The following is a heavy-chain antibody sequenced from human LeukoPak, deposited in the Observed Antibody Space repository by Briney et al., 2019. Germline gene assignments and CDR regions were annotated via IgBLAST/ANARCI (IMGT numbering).Heavy chain of an antibody. CDR2: IYSSGST. D-gene: IGHD3-10*01. J-gene: IGHJ3*02. CDR3: ATQWFGELFRSFDAFDI. V-gene: IGHV4-30-4*01. Sequence: SSETLSLTCTVSGGSISSVNYYWSWIRQPPGKGLEWIGYIYSSGSTYYNPSLKSRVTISVDTSKNQFSLKLSSVTAADTAVYYCATQWFGELFRSFDAFDIWGQGTMVTVSS. CDR1: GGSISSVNYY.